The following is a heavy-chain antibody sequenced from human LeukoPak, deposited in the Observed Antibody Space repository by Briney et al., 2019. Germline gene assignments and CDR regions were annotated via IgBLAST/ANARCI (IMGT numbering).Heavy chain of an antibody. CDR3: ARDHLGSGMVGEFDP. J-gene: IGHJ5*02. CDR1: GGSISSYY. D-gene: IGHD1-26*01. V-gene: IGHV4-59*01. CDR2: TYYSGST. Sequence: SETLSLTCTVSGGSISSYYWSWIRQPPGKGLEWIGYTYYSGSTNYNPSLKSRVTISVDTSKNQFSLKLSSVTAADTAVYYCARDHLGSGMVGEFDPWGQGTLVTVSS.